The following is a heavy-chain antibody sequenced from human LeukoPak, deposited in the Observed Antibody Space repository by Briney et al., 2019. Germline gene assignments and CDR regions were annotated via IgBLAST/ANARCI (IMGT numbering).Heavy chain of an antibody. Sequence: KPGGSLRLSCAASGFTFSSYSTNWVRQAPGKGLEWVSSISSSSSYIYYADSVKGRFTISRDNAKNSLYLQMNSLRAEDTAVYYCAAGEEPPQGLTLRGDRGGAFDIWGQGTMVTVSS. CDR2: ISSSSSYI. CDR3: AAGEEPPQGLTLRGDRGGAFDI. J-gene: IGHJ3*02. CDR1: GFTFSSYS. D-gene: IGHD3-16*01. V-gene: IGHV3-21*01.